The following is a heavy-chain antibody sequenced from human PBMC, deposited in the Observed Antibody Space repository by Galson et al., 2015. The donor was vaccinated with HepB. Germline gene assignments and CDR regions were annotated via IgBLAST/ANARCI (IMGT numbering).Heavy chain of an antibody. J-gene: IGHJ1*01. V-gene: IGHV3-23*01. Sequence: SLRLSCAASGFTFSSYAMSWVRQAPGKGLEWVSAISGSGGSTYCADSVKGRFTISRDNSKNTLYLQMNSLRAEDTAVYYCAKELGGQQLVIGREGRRYFQHWGQGTLVTVSS. D-gene: IGHD6-13*01. CDR2: ISGSGGST. CDR3: AKELGGQQLVIGREGRRYFQH. CDR1: GFTFSSYA.